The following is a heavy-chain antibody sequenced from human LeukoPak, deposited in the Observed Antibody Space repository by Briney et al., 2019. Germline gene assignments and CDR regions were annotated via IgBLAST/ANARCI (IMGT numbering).Heavy chain of an antibody. Sequence: SETLPLTCTVSGGSISSSSYYWGWIRQPPGKGLEWIGSIYYSGSTYYNPSLKSRVTISVDTSKNQFSLKLSSVTAADTAVYYCARGVYYGSGSYLQVPYYFDYWGQGTLVTVSS. CDR1: GGSISSSSYY. V-gene: IGHV4-39*07. D-gene: IGHD3-10*01. CDR2: IYYSGST. CDR3: ARGVYYGSGSYLQVPYYFDY. J-gene: IGHJ4*02.